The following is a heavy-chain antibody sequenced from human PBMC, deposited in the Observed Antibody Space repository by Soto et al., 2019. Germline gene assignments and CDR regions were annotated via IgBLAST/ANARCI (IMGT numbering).Heavy chain of an antibody. Sequence: GASVKVSCKASGYTFTNYGISWVRQAPGQGLEWMGWISAHNGNTNYAQKIQGRVTMTTDTSTSTAYMELRSLRSDDTAVYYCARGRTSSPHFYVMDVWGQGTTVTVSS. J-gene: IGHJ6*02. V-gene: IGHV1-18*01. CDR1: GYTFTNYG. CDR3: ARGRTSSPHFYVMDV. D-gene: IGHD6-13*01. CDR2: ISAHNGNT.